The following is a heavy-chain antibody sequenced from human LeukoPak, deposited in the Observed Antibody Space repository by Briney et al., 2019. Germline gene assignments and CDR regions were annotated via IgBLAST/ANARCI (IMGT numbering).Heavy chain of an antibody. D-gene: IGHD2-15*01. CDR3: ANGGYFDY. Sequence: GGSLRLSSAASGFTFSSYGMHWVRQAPGKGLEWVAVISYDGSNKYYADSVKGRFTISRDNSKNTLYLQMNSLRAEDTAVYYCANGGYFDYWGQGTLVTVSS. CDR2: ISYDGSNK. J-gene: IGHJ4*02. V-gene: IGHV3-30*18. CDR1: GFTFSSYG.